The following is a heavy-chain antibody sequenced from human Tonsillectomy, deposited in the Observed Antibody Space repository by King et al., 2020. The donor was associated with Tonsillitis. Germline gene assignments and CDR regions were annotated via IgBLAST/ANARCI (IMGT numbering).Heavy chain of an antibody. CDR2: ISYDGSQN. CDR3: AREPFLPRGIGRAHYFDY. Sequence: HVQLVESGGGVVQPGRSLRLSCAASGFTFSIYAMHWVRQAPGKGLEWVAVISYDGSQNFYADSVKGRFTISRDNSKNTLYLQMNSLRAEDTAVYYCAREPFLPRGIGRAHYFDYWGQGTLVTVSS. CDR1: GFTFSIYA. V-gene: IGHV3-30*04. J-gene: IGHJ4*02. D-gene: IGHD1-26*01.